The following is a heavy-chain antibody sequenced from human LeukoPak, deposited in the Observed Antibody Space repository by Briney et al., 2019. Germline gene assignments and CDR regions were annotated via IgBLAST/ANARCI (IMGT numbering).Heavy chain of an antibody. CDR3: AGTYYYDSSGYYHYSL. CDR2: INHSGST. CDR1: GGSFSGYY. D-gene: IGHD3-22*01. J-gene: IGHJ4*02. Sequence: PSETLSLTCAVYGGSFSGYYWSWLRQPPGKGLEWIGEINHSGSTNYNPSLKSRVTISVDTSKNQFSLKLSSVTAADTAVYYCAGTYYYDSSGYYHYSLWGQGTLVTVSA. V-gene: IGHV4-34*01.